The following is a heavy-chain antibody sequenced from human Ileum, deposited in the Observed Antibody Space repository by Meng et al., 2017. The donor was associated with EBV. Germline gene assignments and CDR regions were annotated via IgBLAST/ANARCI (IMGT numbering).Heavy chain of an antibody. CDR1: GESIMSHSW. CDR3: AARVGGSYSGFDL. V-gene: IGHV4-4*02. Sequence: QVRRQESARGRGKPSGCVYPAWPVTGESIMSHSWWGLVRQPRTKGREWIVEIVHVGSGNYNPSLKSRVTISMDTSKNQISLGLTSVTASDTAVYYCAARVGGSYSGFDLRGQGTLVTVSS. CDR2: IVHVGSG. J-gene: IGHJ4*02. D-gene: IGHD1-26*01.